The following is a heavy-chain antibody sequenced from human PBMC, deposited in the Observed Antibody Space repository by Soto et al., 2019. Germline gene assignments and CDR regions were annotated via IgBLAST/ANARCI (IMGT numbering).Heavy chain of an antibody. CDR1: GGSISSYY. CDR2: IYYSGST. V-gene: IGHV4-59*01. Sequence: SETLSLTCTVSGGSISSYYWSWIRQPPGKGLEWIGYIYYSGSTNYNPSLKSRVTISVDTSKNQFSLKLSSVTAADTAVYYCARDNGGYGSPSYYMDVWGKGTTVTVSS. D-gene: IGHD3-10*01. J-gene: IGHJ6*03. CDR3: ARDNGGYGSPSYYMDV.